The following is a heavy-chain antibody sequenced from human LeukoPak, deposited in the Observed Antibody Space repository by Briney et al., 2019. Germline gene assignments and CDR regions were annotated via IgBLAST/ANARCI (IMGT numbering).Heavy chain of an antibody. CDR1: SSSISGYY. CDR3: AKEETTVTPSSYFDL. J-gene: IGHJ2*01. V-gene: IGHV4-59*12. Sequence: SETLSLTCTVSSSSISGYYWSWIRQPPGKGPEWIGYIYYSGSTNYNSSLKSRVTISVDTSKNQFSLKLSSVTAADTAVYYCAKEETTVTPSSYFDLWGRGTLVTVSS. D-gene: IGHD4-17*01. CDR2: IYYSGST.